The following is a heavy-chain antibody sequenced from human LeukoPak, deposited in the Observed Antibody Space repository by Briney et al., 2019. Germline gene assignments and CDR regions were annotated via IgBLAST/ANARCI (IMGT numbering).Heavy chain of an antibody. Sequence: SETLSLTCTVSGGSISSSSYYWGWIRQPPGKGLEWIGSIYYSGSTYYNPSLKSQVTISVDTSKNQFSLKLSSVTAADTAVYYCARVVIVVVPAARTNNWFDPWGQGTLVTVSS. CDR2: IYYSGST. CDR1: GGSISSSSYY. CDR3: ARVVIVVVPAARTNNWFDP. J-gene: IGHJ5*02. D-gene: IGHD2-2*01. V-gene: IGHV4-39*01.